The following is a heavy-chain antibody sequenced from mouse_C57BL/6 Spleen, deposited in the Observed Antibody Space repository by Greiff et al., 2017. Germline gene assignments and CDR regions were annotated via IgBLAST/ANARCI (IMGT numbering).Heavy chain of an antibody. J-gene: IGHJ4*01. CDR1: GYTFTSYW. CDR2: IYPGSGST. CDR3: ARGESYYGNLYYYAMDY. V-gene: IGHV1-55*01. D-gene: IGHD2-10*01. Sequence: QVQLQQPGAELVKPGASVKMSCKASGYTFTSYWITWVKQRPGQGLEWIGDIYPGSGSTNYNEKFKSKATLTVDTSSSTAYMQLSSLTSEDSAVYYCARGESYYGNLYYYAMDYWGQGTSVTVSA.